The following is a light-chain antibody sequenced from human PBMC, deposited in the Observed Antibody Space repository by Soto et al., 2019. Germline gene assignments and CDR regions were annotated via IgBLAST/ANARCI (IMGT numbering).Light chain of an antibody. CDR2: GAS. J-gene: IGKJ4*01. CDR1: QSVTSGY. Sequence: EIVLTQSPGTLSLSPGERATLSCRASQSVTSGYLAWYQRKPGQAPRLLIYGASNRATGIPDRFSGSGSGTDFSLTISRLEPEDFAVYYCQQYGDSLLTFGGGTRVEMK. CDR3: QQYGDSLLT. V-gene: IGKV3-20*01.